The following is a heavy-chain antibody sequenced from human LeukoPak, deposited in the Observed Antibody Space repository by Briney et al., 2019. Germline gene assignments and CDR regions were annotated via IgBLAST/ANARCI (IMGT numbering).Heavy chain of an antibody. V-gene: IGHV4-38-2*02. D-gene: IGHD3-22*01. J-gene: IGHJ3*02. Sequence: SETLSLTCTVSGYSISNGYYWGWIRQSPGKGLEWVGSVSHRGSTYYNPSLRSRVTISVDRSKNQFSLKLSSVTAADTAVYYCARVGYYYDSSGQTSDAFDIWGQGTMVTVSS. CDR2: VSHRGST. CDR3: ARVGYYYDSSGQTSDAFDI. CDR1: GYSISNGYY.